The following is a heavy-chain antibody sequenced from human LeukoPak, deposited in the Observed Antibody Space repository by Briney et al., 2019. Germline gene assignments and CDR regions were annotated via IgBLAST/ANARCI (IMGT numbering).Heavy chain of an antibody. V-gene: IGHV1-8*01. J-gene: IGHJ5*02. CDR1: VFMFTKYD. D-gene: IGHD3-10*01. CDR3: VRDGEGVAISVNYWFDP. Sequence: ASVKVSCKASVFMFTKYDINWVRQASGQRLEWMGWMNPNTGSTGYAQTFQGRVTMTRDTATSTAYMELRGLRSEDTAVYYCVRDGEGVAISVNYWFDPWGQGTLVTVSS. CDR2: MNPNTGST.